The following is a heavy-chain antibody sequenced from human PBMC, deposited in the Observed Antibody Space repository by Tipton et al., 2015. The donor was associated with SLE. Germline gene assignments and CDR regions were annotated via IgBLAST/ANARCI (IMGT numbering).Heavy chain of an antibody. CDR1: GGSFSGYY. V-gene: IGHV4-34*01. CDR2: INHSGST. CDR3: ATSGVTPFDY. J-gene: IGHJ4*02. D-gene: IGHD3-10*01. Sequence: TLSLTCAVYGGSFSGYYWSWIRQPPGKGLEWIGEINHSGSTYYNPSLKSRVTISVDTSKNQFSLKLSSVTAADTAVYYCATSGVTPFDYWGQGTLVTVSS.